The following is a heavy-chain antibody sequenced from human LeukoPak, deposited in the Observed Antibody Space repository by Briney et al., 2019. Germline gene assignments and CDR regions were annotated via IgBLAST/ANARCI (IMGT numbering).Heavy chain of an antibody. CDR2: FSGSGGRT. Sequence: GGSLRLSCAASEFSVGSNYMTWVRQAPGKGLEWVSSFSGSGGRTYYADSVKGRFTISRDNSKNTLFLQMNSLRAEDTAVYYCAKGVGLALDAFNIWGQGTMVTVSS. V-gene: IGHV3-23*01. CDR1: EFSVGSNY. J-gene: IGHJ3*02. D-gene: IGHD3/OR15-3a*01. CDR3: AKGVGLALDAFNI.